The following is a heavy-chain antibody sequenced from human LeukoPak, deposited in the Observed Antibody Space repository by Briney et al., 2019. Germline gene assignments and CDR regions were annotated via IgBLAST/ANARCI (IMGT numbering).Heavy chain of an antibody. CDR2: IIPIFGTV. Sequence: VKVSCKASGDTLSNYAVSWVRQAPGQGPEWMGKIIPIFGTVEYTQKFQGRVTFSTDESTSTVYMELSSLRSDDTAVFYCARHSVKGNSHWFDPWGQGTLVTVSS. J-gene: IGHJ5*02. CDR3: ARHSVKGNSHWFDP. V-gene: IGHV1-69*13. D-gene: IGHD4-17*01. CDR1: GDTLSNYA.